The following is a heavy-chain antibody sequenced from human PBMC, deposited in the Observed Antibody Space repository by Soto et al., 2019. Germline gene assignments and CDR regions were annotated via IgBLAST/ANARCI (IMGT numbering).Heavy chain of an antibody. D-gene: IGHD5-12*01. CDR1: GFTFSSYG. CDR3: AKDRYSGSGMDV. V-gene: IGHV3-30*18. Sequence: GGSLRLSCAASGFTFSSYGMHWVRQAPGKGLEWVAVISYDGSNKYYADSVKGRFTISRDNSKNTLYLQMNSLRAEDTAVYYCAKDRYSGSGMDVWGQGTTVTVSS. J-gene: IGHJ6*02. CDR2: ISYDGSNK.